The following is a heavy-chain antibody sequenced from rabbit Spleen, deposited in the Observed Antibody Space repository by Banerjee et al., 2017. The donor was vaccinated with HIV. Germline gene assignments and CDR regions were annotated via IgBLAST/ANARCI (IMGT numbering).Heavy chain of an antibody. J-gene: IGHJ4*01. D-gene: IGHD4-1*01. CDR3: VREVAGKFNL. CDR2: IDPIFGIA. V-gene: IGHV1S7*01. CDR1: GFSFSRYY. Sequence: QSLEESGGDLVKPGASLTLTCTASGFSFSRYYMSWVRQAPGKGLEWIGDIDPIFGIAVYASWVNGRFTISSHNAQKTLYLQLNSLTAADTATYFCVREVAGKFNLWGPGTLVPVS.